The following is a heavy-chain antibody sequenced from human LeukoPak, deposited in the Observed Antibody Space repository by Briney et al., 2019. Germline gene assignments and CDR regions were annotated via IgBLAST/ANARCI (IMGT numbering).Heavy chain of an antibody. D-gene: IGHD3-3*01. CDR3: ARIRGYYSRYYYYGMDV. CDR1: GGSFSGYY. J-gene: IGHJ6*02. V-gene: IGHV4-34*01. Sequence: PSETLSLTCAVYGGSFSGYYWSWIRQPPGKGLEWIGEINHSGSTNYNPSLKSRVTISVDASKHKFSLKLSSVTAADTAVYYCARIRGYYSRYYYYGMDVWGQGTTVTVSS. CDR2: INHSGST.